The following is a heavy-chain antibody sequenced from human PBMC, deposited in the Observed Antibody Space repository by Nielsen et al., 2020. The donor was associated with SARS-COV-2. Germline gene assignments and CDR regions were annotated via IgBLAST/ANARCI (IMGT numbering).Heavy chain of an antibody. D-gene: IGHD1-1*01. Sequence: SATLSLTCAVYNGSFSSYYWSWIRQSPGKVLEWIGEINHRGTTNYNPSLKSRVSISVDTSKKQFSLKLRSVTAADTALYSCATSTNVAFDLGGQGTLVAVSS. CDR1: NGSFSSYY. CDR3: ATSTNVAFDL. V-gene: IGHV4-34*01. J-gene: IGHJ3*01. CDR2: INHRGTT.